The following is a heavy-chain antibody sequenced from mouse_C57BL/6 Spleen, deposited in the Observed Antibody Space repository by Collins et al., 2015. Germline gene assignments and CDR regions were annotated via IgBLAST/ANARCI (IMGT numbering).Heavy chain of an antibody. CDR2: ISYDGSN. V-gene: IGHV3-6*02. CDR3: ARDGWLLRSYYAMDY. Sequence: DVQLQESGPGLVKPSQSLSLTCSVTGYSITSGYYWNWIRQFPGNKLEWMGYISYDGSNNYNPSLKNRISITRDTSKNQFFLKLNSVTTEDTATCYCARDGWLLRSYYAMDYWGQGTSVTVSS. J-gene: IGHJ4*01. CDR1: GYSITSGYY. D-gene: IGHD2-3*01.